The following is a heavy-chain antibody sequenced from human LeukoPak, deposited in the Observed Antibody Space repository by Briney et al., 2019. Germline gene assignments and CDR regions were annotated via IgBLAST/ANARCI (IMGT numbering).Heavy chain of an antibody. J-gene: IGHJ4*02. V-gene: IGHV3-73*01. CDR3: SGGSGWYSPDY. CDR1: GFTFSDSA. Sequence: GGSLRLSCAASGFTFSDSAMHWVRQASGQGLEWVGHIRSEGNSYATTYAVSVRGRFTISRDESKNTAYLQMNSLKTEDTAVYYCSGGSGWYSPDYWGQGTLVTVSS. CDR2: IRSEGNSYAT. D-gene: IGHD6-19*01.